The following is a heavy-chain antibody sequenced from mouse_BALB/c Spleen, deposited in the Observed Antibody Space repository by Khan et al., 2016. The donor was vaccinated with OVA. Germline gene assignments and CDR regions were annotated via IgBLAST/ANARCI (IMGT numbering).Heavy chain of an antibody. CDR3: AREEALYYFDY. V-gene: IGHV1S132*01. CDR2: IYPGTDNT. Sequence: VQLQESGAELVRPGASVKLSCKTSGYIFTSYWIHWVKQSSGQGLEWIARIYPGTDNTYYNEKLKDKATLTADKSSSTAYMQLSSLTSEYSAVYFCAREEALYYFDYWGKGTTLTASS. J-gene: IGHJ2*01. D-gene: IGHD3-2*02. CDR1: GYIFTSYW.